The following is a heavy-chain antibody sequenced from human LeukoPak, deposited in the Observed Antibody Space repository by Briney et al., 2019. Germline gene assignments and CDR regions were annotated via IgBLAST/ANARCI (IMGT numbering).Heavy chain of an antibody. D-gene: IGHD3-22*01. CDR3: ARLITMRNNAFDI. J-gene: IGHJ3*02. CDR1: GGSISSYY. V-gene: IGHV4-59*01. CDR2: IYYSGST. Sequence: SETLSLTCTVSGGSISSYYWTWIRQPPGKGLEWIGYIYYSGSTNYNPSLKSRVTISVDTSKNHFSLRLSSVTAADTAVYYCARLITMRNNAFDIWGQGTMVTVSS.